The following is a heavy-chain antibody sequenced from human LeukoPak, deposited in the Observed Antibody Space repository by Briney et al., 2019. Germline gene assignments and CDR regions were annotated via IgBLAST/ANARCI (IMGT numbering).Heavy chain of an antibody. J-gene: IGHJ4*02. D-gene: IGHD3-10*01. V-gene: IGHV1-69*04. CDR1: GGTFSSYA. CDR2: IIPILGIA. CDR3: ARVSRFGELLIDY. Sequence: SVKVSCKASGGTFSSYAISWVRQAPGQGLEWMGRIIPILGIANYAQRFQGRVTITADKSTSTAYMELSSLRSEDTAVYYCARVSRFGELLIDYWGQGTLVTVSS.